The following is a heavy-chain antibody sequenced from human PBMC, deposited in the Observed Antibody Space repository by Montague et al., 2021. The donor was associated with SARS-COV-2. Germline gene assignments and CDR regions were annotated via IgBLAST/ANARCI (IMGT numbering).Heavy chain of an antibody. Sequence: SLRLSCAASGFTFSSYAMSWFRQAPGKGLEWVSLIYSGGSNTYYADSVKGRFTISRDNSKNTLYLQMNSLRAEDTAVYYCAKELMGANIDYYYGMDVWGQGTTVTVSS. D-gene: IGHD1-26*01. CDR1: GFTFSSYA. CDR2: IYSGGSNT. V-gene: IGHV3-23*03. J-gene: IGHJ6*02. CDR3: AKELMGANIDYYYGMDV.